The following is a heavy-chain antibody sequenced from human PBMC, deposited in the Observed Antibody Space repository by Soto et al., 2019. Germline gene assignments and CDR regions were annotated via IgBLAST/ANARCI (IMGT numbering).Heavy chain of an antibody. D-gene: IGHD6-6*01. CDR2: ISGSGEET. CDR1: GFNFSFNA. V-gene: IGHV3-23*01. CDR3: AKVGSIAVYHYHYALDV. J-gene: IGHJ6*02. Sequence: EVQLLESGGNLVQPGKSLRLSCVASGFNFSFNAMSWVRQAPGKGLQWVSTISGSGEETYYGDSVKGRFSISRDNSRQTVYLQMDSLRAEDTAVYYCAKVGSIAVYHYHYALDVWGQGTTVTVSS.